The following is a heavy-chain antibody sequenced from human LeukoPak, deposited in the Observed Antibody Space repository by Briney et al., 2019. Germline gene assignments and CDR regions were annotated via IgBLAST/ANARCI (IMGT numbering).Heavy chain of an antibody. CDR3: ARELRGIVVVPAAILGY. CDR2: ISSSGSTI. J-gene: IGHJ4*02. D-gene: IGHD2-2*02. CDR1: GFTFSDYY. V-gene: IGHV3-11*04. Sequence: GGSLRLSCAASGFTFSDYYMSWIRQAPGKGLEWVSYISSSGSTIYYADSVKGRFTISRDNAKNSLYLQMNSLRAEDTAVYYCARELRGIVVVPAAILGYWGQGTLVTVSS.